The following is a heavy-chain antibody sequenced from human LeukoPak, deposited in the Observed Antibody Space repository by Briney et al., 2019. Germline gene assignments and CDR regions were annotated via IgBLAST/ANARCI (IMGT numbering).Heavy chain of an antibody. D-gene: IGHD1-26*01. CDR3: ARALLKGWPYYYYYMDV. CDR1: GYSISSGYY. CDR2: IYHSGST. J-gene: IGHJ6*03. V-gene: IGHV4-38-2*02. Sequence: PSETLSLTCTVSGYSISSGYYWGWIRQPPGKGLEWIGSIYHSGSTYYNPSLKSRVTISVDTSKNQFSLKLSPVTAADTAVCYCARALLKGWPYYYYYMDVWGKGTTVTVSS.